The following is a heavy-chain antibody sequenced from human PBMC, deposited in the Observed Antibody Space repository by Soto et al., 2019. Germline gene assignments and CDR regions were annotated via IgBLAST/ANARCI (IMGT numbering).Heavy chain of an antibody. Sequence: GASVKVSCKASGYTFSAYGINWVRQAPGRGLEWMGWISPYNGEANYEEKFQDRVTMTADTSASIAYMELRSLRSDDTAVYYCARGVSYDFWNGFYFHYNGLDVWGQGTAVTVSS. V-gene: IGHV1-18*04. CDR1: GYTFSAYG. CDR2: ISPYNGEA. CDR3: ARGVSYDFWNGFYFHYNGLDV. J-gene: IGHJ6*02. D-gene: IGHD3-3*01.